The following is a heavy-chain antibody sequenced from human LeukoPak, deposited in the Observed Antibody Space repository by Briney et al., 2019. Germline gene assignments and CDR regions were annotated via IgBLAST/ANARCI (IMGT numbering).Heavy chain of an antibody. CDR1: GFTFSSYG. J-gene: IGHJ5*02. V-gene: IGHV3-23*01. CDR3: AKDPSRYSSNWFDP. CDR2: ISGSGGST. D-gene: IGHD6-13*01. Sequence: GGSLRLPCAASGFTFSSYGMSWVRQAPGKGLEWVSAISGSGGSTYYADSVKGRFTISRDNSKNTLYLQMNSLRAEDTAVYYCAKDPSRYSSNWFDPWGQGTLVTVSS.